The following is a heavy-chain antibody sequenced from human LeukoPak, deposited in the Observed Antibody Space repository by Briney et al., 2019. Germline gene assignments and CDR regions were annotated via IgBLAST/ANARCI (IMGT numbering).Heavy chain of an antibody. CDR1: GYTFTGYY. CDR2: INPNSGGT. V-gene: IGHV1-2*02. Sequence: ASVKVSCKASGYTFTGYYMHWVRQAPGQGLEWMGWINPNSGGTNYAQKFQGRVTMTRDTSISTAYMELSRLRSDDTAVYYCARGVNDYVWGSYRSIPSAFDIWGQGTMVTVSS. CDR3: ARGVNDYVWGSYRSIPSAFDI. D-gene: IGHD3-16*02. J-gene: IGHJ3*02.